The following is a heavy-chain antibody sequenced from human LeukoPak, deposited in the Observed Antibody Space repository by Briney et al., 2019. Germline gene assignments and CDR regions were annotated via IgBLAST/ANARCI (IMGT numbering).Heavy chain of an antibody. D-gene: IGHD6-13*01. CDR3: ASLEREAAGTTPRNWFDP. CDR1: GGSISSSSYY. J-gene: IGHJ5*02. V-gene: IGHV4-39*01. CDR2: IYYSGST. Sequence: PSETLSLTCTVSGGSISSSSYYWGWIRQPPGKGLEWIGSIYYSGSTYYNPSLKSRVTISVDTSKNQFSLKLSSVTAADTAVYYCASLEREAAGTTPRNWFDPWGQGTLVTDSS.